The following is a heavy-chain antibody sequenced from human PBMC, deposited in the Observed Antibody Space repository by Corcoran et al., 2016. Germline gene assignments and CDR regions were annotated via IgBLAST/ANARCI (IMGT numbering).Heavy chain of an antibody. D-gene: IGHD3-10*01. J-gene: IGHJ6*02. CDR3: ARARSGGFYYYYYGMDL. CDR1: GVSLNTYA. V-gene: IGHV1-69*06. CDR2: IIGTA. Sequence: QAQMVQSGAEVKNPGSSVKVSCKASGVSLNTYAISWVRQAPGQGLEWMGGIIGTANYAQNFQGSVTITADKSTSTAYMELSSLTSEDTAIYYCARARSGGFYYYYYGMDLWGQGTTVTVSS.